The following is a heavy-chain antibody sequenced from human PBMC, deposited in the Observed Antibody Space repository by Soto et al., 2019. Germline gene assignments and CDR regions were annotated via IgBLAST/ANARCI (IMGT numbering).Heavy chain of an antibody. D-gene: IGHD2-15*01. CDR1: GASITQYY. V-gene: IGHV4-59*01. Sequence: QVQLQESGPGLVKPSETLSLTCTVSGASITQYYWNWIRQSPGKGLEWLVSVSSAGSTVFNPSLTSRVTVSLDAPKNQFALTLNSVTAADTAGYYCARGGGSPYHNPEFDFWGQGTLVTVSA. CDR3: ARGGGSPYHNPEFDF. J-gene: IGHJ4*02. CDR2: VSSAGST.